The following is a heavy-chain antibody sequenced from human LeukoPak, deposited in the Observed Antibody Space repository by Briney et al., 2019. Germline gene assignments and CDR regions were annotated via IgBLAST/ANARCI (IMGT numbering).Heavy chain of an antibody. Sequence: ASVKVSCKASGYTFTGYYIHWVRQAPGQGLEWMGWINPNSGGTNYAQKFQGRVTMTRDTSISTAYMELSRLRSDDTAVYYCARERNSSSSSADAFDIWGQGTMVTVSS. V-gene: IGHV1-2*02. CDR3: ARERNSSSSSADAFDI. D-gene: IGHD6-6*01. J-gene: IGHJ3*02. CDR1: GYTFTGYY. CDR2: INPNSGGT.